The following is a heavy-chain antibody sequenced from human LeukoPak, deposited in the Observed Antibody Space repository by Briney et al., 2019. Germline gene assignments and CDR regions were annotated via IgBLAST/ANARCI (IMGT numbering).Heavy chain of an antibody. CDR3: ARGSLGSYRYPHNPDAFDI. D-gene: IGHD3-16*02. CDR1: GYSFTSYW. J-gene: IGHJ3*02. V-gene: IGHV5-51*01. Sequence: KHGESLQISCKGSGYSFTSYWIGWVRQLPGKGLEWMGIIYPGDSDTRYSPSFQGQVTISADKSISTAYLQWSSLKASDTAMYYCARGSLGSYRYPHNPDAFDIRGQGTMVTVSS. CDR2: IYPGDSDT.